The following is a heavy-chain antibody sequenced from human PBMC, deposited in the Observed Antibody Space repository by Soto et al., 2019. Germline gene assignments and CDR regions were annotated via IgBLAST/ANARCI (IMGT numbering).Heavy chain of an antibody. V-gene: IGHV3-23*01. D-gene: IGHD3-9*01. Sequence: GGSLRLSCAASGFTFSSYAMSWVRQAPGKGLEWVSAISGSGGSTYYADSVKGRFTISRDNSKNTLYLQMNSLRAEDTAVYYCAKDRDSYDILTYGMDVWGQGTTVNVSS. CDR2: ISGSGGST. CDR1: GFTFSSYA. J-gene: IGHJ6*02. CDR3: AKDRDSYDILTYGMDV.